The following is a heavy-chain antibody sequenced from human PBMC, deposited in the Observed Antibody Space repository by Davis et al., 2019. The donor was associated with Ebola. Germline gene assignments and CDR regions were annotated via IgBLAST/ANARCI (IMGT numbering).Heavy chain of an antibody. V-gene: IGHV3-23*01. CDR2: ISGSGGGT. CDR1: GFTFISYA. CDR3: ARSSYQPDY. Sequence: PGGSLRLSCAASGFTFISYAMSWVRQAPGKGLEWVSGISGSGGGTYYADSVKGRFTVSRDNAKNTLYLQMNSLRAEDTAVYFCARSSYQPDYWGQGTLATVSS. D-gene: IGHD2-2*01. J-gene: IGHJ4*02.